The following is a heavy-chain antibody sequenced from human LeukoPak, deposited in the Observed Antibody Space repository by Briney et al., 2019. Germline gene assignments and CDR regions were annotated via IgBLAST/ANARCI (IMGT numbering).Heavy chain of an antibody. V-gene: IGHV4-59*08. CDR3: ARLGTNDSVFDY. CDR1: GGSISGYY. CDR2: IYYSGSA. J-gene: IGHJ4*01. Sequence: SETLSLTCTVSGGSISGYYWSWIRQPPGEGLEWIGYIYYSGSANYNPSLKSRVTISVDTSKNQFSLKLNSVTAADTAVYYCARLGTNDSVFDYWGHGALVTVSS. D-gene: IGHD3-3*01.